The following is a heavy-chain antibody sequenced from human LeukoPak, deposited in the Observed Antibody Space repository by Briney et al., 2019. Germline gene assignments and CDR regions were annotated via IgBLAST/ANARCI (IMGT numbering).Heavy chain of an antibody. CDR2: IIHSEST. Sequence: SETLSLTCAVYDESFSPHYWSWIRQPPGKGLEWIGEIIHSESTTYNPSLKSRVTISLDTSEKQFSLNLKSVTAADTAIYYCARGMVLDSWGQGTLVTVSS. CDR1: DESFSPHY. CDR3: ARGMVLDS. V-gene: IGHV4-34*01. J-gene: IGHJ4*02. D-gene: IGHD3-10*01.